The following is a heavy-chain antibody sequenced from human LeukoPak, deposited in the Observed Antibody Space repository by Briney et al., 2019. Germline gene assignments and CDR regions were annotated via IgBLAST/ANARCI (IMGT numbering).Heavy chain of an antibody. CDR2: IYYSGST. CDR1: GAAVISVIYY. CDR3: ARRVTGGYSDY. Sequence: SETLSLTCAVAGAAVISVIYYWSWIQQPPGNGLEWIVYIYYSGSTNYTPSLKSRVTISVDTSKNQFSLKLTSVTAADTAVYYCARRVTGGYSDYWGQGALVTVSS. J-gene: IGHJ4*02. D-gene: IGHD2-8*02. V-gene: IGHV4-61*01.